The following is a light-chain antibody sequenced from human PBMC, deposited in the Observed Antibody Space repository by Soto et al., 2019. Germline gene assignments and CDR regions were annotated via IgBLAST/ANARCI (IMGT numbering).Light chain of an antibody. Sequence: QAVVTQEPSLTVSPGGTVPLTCGSSTGAVTSGHYPYWFQQKPGQAPRTLIYDTSNKHSWTPARFSGSLLGGKAALTLSGAQPEDEAEYYCLLSYSGARGVFGGGTKVTVL. CDR2: DTS. V-gene: IGLV7-46*01. CDR3: LLSYSGARGV. CDR1: TGAVTSGHY. J-gene: IGLJ3*02.